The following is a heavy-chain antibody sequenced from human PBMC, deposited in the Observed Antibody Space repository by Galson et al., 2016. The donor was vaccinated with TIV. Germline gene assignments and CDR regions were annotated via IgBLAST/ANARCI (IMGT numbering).Heavy chain of an antibody. CDR1: GYTFNTYG. CDR2: ISGYNGNT. V-gene: IGHV1-18*01. J-gene: IGHJ6*02. D-gene: IGHD3-16*01. CDR3: ARDYVSGMPGYYQYGMDV. Sequence: SVKVSCKASGYTFNTYGLSWVRQAPGQGLEWMGWISGYNGNTKYAQKLQGRVTMTTDTSTGTAYMELRSLRSDDTAMYYCARDYVSGMPGYYQYGMDVWGQGTTVTVSS.